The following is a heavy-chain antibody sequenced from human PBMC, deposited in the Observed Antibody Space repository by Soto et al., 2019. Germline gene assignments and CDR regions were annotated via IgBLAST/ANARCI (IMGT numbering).Heavy chain of an antibody. CDR3: ARGVVPAANEEYYFDY. D-gene: IGHD2-2*01. CDR1: GDTFSSYA. Sequence: QVQLVQSGAEVKKPGSSVKVSCKASGDTFSSYAISWVRQAPGQGLEWMGGIIPIFGTANYAQKFQGRVKITADESTRPAYMDLSSLRSEDTAVYYCARGVVPAANEEYYFDYWGQGTLVTVSS. CDR2: IIPIFGTA. J-gene: IGHJ4*02. V-gene: IGHV1-69*01.